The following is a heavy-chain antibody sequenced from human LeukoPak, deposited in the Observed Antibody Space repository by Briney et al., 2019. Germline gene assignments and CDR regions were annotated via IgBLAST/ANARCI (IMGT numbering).Heavy chain of an antibody. Sequence: PGGSLRLYCAASGFTVSSNYMSWVRQAPGKGLEWVSVIYSGGSTYYADSVKGRFTISRDNSKNTLYLQMNSLGAEDTAVYYCARGRGEFDYWGQGTLVTVSS. CDR1: GFTVSSNY. CDR2: IYSGGST. V-gene: IGHV3-53*01. J-gene: IGHJ4*02. CDR3: ARGRGEFDY. D-gene: IGHD3-10*01.